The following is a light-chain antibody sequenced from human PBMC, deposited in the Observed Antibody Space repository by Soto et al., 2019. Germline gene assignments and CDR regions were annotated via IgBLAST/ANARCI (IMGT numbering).Light chain of an antibody. CDR2: AAS. J-gene: IGKJ4*01. CDR1: QGIRHD. CDR3: LQDYTYPRT. V-gene: IGKV1-6*01. Sequence: IQMTQSPSSLSASVGDRVTITCRASQGIRHDLGWYQQKPGKAPELLIYAASILQSGVPSRFSGSGSGTDFTLTITSLQPEDFAIYYCLQDYTYPRTCGGGTTVAIK.